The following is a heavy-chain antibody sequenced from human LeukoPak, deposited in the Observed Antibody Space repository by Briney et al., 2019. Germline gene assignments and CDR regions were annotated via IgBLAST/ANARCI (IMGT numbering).Heavy chain of an antibody. CDR1: GGSISSYY. J-gene: IGHJ4*02. Sequence: PSETLSLTCTVSGGSISSYYWSWIRQPPGKGLEWIGYIYYSGSTNYNPSLKSRVTISLDTSKNQFSLKLSSVTAADTAAYYCAREVVGANYYFDYWGQGTLVTVSS. CDR2: IYYSGST. D-gene: IGHD2-15*01. V-gene: IGHV4-59*01. CDR3: AREVVGANYYFDY.